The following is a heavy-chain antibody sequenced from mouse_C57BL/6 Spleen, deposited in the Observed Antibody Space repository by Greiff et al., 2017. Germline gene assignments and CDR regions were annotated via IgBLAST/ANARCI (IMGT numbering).Heavy chain of an antibody. CDR3: ARGATVVSWYFDV. CDR2: IYPSDSET. J-gene: IGHJ1*03. Sequence: VKLQQPGAELVRPGSSVKLSCKASGYTFTSYWMDWVKQRPGQGLEWIGNIYPSDSETHYNQKFKDKATLTVDKSSSTAYMQLSSLASEDSAVYYCARGATVVSWYFDVWGTGTTVTVSS. D-gene: IGHD1-1*01. V-gene: IGHV1-61*01. CDR1: GYTFTSYW.